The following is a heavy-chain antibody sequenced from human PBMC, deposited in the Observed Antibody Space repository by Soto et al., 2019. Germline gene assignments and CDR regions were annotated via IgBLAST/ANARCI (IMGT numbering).Heavy chain of an antibody. Sequence: LRLSCAASGFTFSGSPMHWVRQASGKGLEWVGRIRDKTDNYKTTYAPSLKGRFTFSRDDSKDTAYLQMNNLKIEDTALYYCTTGMGVAGLLYGGQGTLVTVSS. D-gene: IGHD6-19*01. CDR3: TTGMGVAGLLY. CDR2: IRDKTDNYKT. V-gene: IGHV3-73*01. CDR1: GFTFSGSP. J-gene: IGHJ4*02.